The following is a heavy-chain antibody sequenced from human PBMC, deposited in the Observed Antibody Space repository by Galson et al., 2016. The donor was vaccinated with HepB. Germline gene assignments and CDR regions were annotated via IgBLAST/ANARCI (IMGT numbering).Heavy chain of an antibody. CDR1: GYNKFVTDW. D-gene: IGHD3-10*01. V-gene: IGHV5-51*01. CDR2: IYPADFDV. Sequence: QSGAEVKKPGESLKISCQVSGYNKFVTDWIGWVRQMPGKGLELMGIIYPADFDVKYGPSFRGQVTISADRSINTAYLQWTSLKASDTAMYYCARSPVWFGQLGGYFDLWGQGTLVTVSS. CDR3: ARSPVWFGQLGGYFDL. J-gene: IGHJ4*02.